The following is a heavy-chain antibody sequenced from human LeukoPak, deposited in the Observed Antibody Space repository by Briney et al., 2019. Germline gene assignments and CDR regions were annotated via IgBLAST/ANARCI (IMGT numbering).Heavy chain of an antibody. Sequence: SETLSLTCTVSGGSISSSSYYWDWIRQPPGKGLEWIGSIYYSGSTNYNPSLKSRVTISVDTSKNQFSLKLSSVTAADTAVYYCASRLRGLLLGEYHYFDYWGQGTLVTVSS. J-gene: IGHJ4*02. V-gene: IGHV4-39*01. CDR3: ASRLRGLLLGEYHYFDY. CDR1: GGSISSSSYY. D-gene: IGHD3-22*01. CDR2: IYYSGST.